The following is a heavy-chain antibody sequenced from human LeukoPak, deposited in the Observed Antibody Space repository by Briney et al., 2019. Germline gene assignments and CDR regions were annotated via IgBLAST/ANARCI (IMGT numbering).Heavy chain of an antibody. V-gene: IGHV1-18*01. D-gene: IGHD6-19*01. Sequence: ASVKVSCKASGYTFTSYGISWVRQAPGQGLEWMGWISAYNGNTNYAQKPQGRVTMTTDTSTSTAYMELRSLRSDDTAVYYCAIPPPTLYSSGLFGYWGQGTLVTVSS. CDR1: GYTFTSYG. CDR3: AIPPPTLYSSGLFGY. CDR2: ISAYNGNT. J-gene: IGHJ4*02.